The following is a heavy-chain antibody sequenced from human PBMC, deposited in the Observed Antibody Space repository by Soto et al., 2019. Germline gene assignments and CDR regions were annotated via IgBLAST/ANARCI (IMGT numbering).Heavy chain of an antibody. D-gene: IGHD2-8*02. CDR1: GGSISSGGYY. Sequence: QVQLQESGPGLVKPSQTLSLTCTVSGGSISSGGYYWSWIRQHPGKGLEWIGYIYYSGSTYYNPSLKXXVXIXXDTSKNQFSLKLSSVTAADTAVYYCARDLVYGMDVWGQGTTVTVSS. J-gene: IGHJ6*02. CDR3: ARDLVYGMDV. V-gene: IGHV4-31*01. CDR2: IYYSGST.